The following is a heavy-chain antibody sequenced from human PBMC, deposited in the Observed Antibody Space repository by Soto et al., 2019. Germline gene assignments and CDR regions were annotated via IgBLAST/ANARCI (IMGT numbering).Heavy chain of an antibody. J-gene: IGHJ4*02. CDR1: GYTFTSYA. CDR2: INAGNGNT. D-gene: IGHD3-22*01. CDR3: ARAKILRLIVLTY. V-gene: IGHV1-3*01. Sequence: QVPLVQSGAEVKKPGASVKVSCKASGYTFTSYAMHWVRQAPGQRLKWMGWINAGNGNTKYSQKFQGRVTITRDTSASTAYREASSLRSEDTAVYYCARAKILRLIVLTYRGQGTLVTASA.